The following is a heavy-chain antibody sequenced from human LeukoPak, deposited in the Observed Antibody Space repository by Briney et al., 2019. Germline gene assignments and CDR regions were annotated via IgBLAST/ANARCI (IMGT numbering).Heavy chain of an antibody. D-gene: IGHD1-26*01. V-gene: IGHV3-7*01. Sequence: GGSLRLSCAASGCTISRYWMSWVRLVPGKGPESVAHIEHDSSETYYVDSVRGRFIISRDNVKNSLYLQMNSLIVEDTAVYHCARGPTDFDASDIWGHGTLVTVSS. CDR1: GCTISRYW. J-gene: IGHJ3*02. CDR3: ARGPTDFDASDI. CDR2: IEHDSSET.